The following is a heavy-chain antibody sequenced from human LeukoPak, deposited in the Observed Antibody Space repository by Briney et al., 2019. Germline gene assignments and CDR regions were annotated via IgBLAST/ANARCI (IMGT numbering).Heavy chain of an antibody. Sequence: ASVEVSCKASGGTFSSYTINWVRQAPGQGLEWMGGIIPIFGTANYAQKFQGRVTLTADESTSTAYMELSSLRSEDTAVYYCARDERGLDAFDIWGQGTMVTVSS. V-gene: IGHV1-69*13. CDR1: GGTFSSYT. CDR2: IIPIFGTA. J-gene: IGHJ3*02. D-gene: IGHD2-15*01. CDR3: ARDERGLDAFDI.